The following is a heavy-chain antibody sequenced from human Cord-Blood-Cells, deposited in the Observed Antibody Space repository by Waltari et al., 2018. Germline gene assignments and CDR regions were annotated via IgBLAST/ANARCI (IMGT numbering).Heavy chain of an antibody. CDR1: GFTFSSYA. V-gene: IGHV3-30-3*01. CDR2: ISYAGSNK. CDR3: ARDTDYGGNYYFDY. D-gene: IGHD4-17*01. J-gene: IGHJ4*02. Sequence: QVQLVESGGGVVQPGRSLRLSCAASGFTFSSYAMHWVRQAPGKGLAWVAVISYAGSNKYYADSVKGRFTISRDNSKNTLYLQMNSLRAEDTAVYYCARDTDYGGNYYFDYWGQGTLVTVSS.